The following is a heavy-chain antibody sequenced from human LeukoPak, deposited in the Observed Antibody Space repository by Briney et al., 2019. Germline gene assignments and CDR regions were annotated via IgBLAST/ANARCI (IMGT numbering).Heavy chain of an antibody. CDR2: IYYSGST. J-gene: IGHJ4*02. CDR3: ARGSVEMATISAYYFDY. D-gene: IGHD5-24*01. CDR1: GGSISSGGYY. V-gene: IGHV4-31*03. Sequence: SSETLSLTCTVSGGSISSGGYYWRWIRQHPGKGLEWIGYIYYSGSTYYNPSLKSRVTISVDTSKNQFSLKLSSVTAADTAVYYCARGSVEMATISAYYFDYWGQGTLVTVSS.